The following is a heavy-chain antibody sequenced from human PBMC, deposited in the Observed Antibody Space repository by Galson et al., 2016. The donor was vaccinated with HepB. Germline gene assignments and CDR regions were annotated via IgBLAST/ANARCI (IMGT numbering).Heavy chain of an antibody. D-gene: IGHD2-15*01. CDR1: GGSIRSSSYY. J-gene: IGHJ5*02. CDR2: IYYNGNT. CDR3: ASLSGCSGVTCYDGWFDP. Sequence: TLSLTCTISGGSIRSSSYYWGWTRQTPEKGLDWIGNIYYNGNTYYNPSLKSRVTISVDTSKNQFSLKLSSVTAADTAVYYCASLSGCSGVTCYDGWFDPWGQGTLVTVSS. V-gene: IGHV4-39*01.